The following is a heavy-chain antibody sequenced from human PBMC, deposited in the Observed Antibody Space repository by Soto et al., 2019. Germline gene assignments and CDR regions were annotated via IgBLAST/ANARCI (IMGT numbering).Heavy chain of an antibody. Sequence: PGGSLRLSCTASGFTFSDYAMSWVRQPPGKGLECVSVISAGGSTYYADSVKGRFTVSRANSKNTLYLQMNSLRAEDTAVYYCANVPIWCSSTSCYTEGFDYWGQGTLVTVSS. CDR2: ISAGGST. V-gene: IGHV3-23*01. CDR3: ANVPIWCSSTSCYTEGFDY. D-gene: IGHD2-2*02. J-gene: IGHJ4*02. CDR1: GFTFSDYA.